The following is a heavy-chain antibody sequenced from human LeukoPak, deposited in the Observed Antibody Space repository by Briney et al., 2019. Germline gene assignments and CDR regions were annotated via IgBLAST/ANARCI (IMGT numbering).Heavy chain of an antibody. J-gene: IGHJ5*02. CDR3: IRDFRSADL. CDR2: IYVDGRTT. CDR1: GFTFSNYW. Sequence: GGSLRLSCVASGFTFSNYWMHWVRQPPGKGLVWVSRIYVDGRTTNYADSVKGRFTISRDNAKNTVYLEMNSLSVEDTATYYCIRDFRSADLWGQGTLVTVAS. V-gene: IGHV3-74*01.